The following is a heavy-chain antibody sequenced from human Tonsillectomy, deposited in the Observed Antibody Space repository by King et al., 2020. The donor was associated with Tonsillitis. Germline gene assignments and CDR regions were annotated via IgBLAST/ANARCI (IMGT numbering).Heavy chain of an antibody. CDR3: ARDFSGWSLDY. D-gene: IGHD6-19*01. V-gene: IGHV3-23*03. CDR2: SYSGGTNT. J-gene: IGHJ4*02. Sequence: VQLVESGGGLVQPGVSLRLSCEASGFTFRSYAMTWVRQAPGKGLEWCSSSYSGGTNTYYAVFVKGRFTVSRDNSKNTLYLQMNSLRAEDTAIYFCARDFSGWSLDYWGQGTLVTVSS. CDR1: GFTFRSYA.